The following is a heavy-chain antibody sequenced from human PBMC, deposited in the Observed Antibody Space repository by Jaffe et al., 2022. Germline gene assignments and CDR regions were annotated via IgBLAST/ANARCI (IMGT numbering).Heavy chain of an antibody. CDR3: AKDALRYFDWPLYMDV. D-gene: IGHD3-9*01. Sequence: EVQLVESGGVVVQPGGSLRLSCAASGFTFDDYAMHWVRQAPGKGLEWVSLISWDGGSTYYADSVKGRFTISRDNSKNSLYLQMNSLRAEDTALYYCAKDALRYFDWPLYMDVWGKGTTVTVSS. J-gene: IGHJ6*03. CDR2: ISWDGGST. V-gene: IGHV3-43D*04. CDR1: GFTFDDYA.